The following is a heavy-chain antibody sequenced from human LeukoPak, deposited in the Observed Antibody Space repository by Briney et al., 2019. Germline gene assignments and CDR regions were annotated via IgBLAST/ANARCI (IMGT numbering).Heavy chain of an antibody. V-gene: IGHV3-7*01. CDR2: IKQDGSEK. Sequence: PGGSLRLSCAASGFTFSSYWMSWVRQAPGKGLEWVANIKQDGSEKYYVDSVKGRFTISRDNAKNSLYLQMNSLRAEDTAVYYCARVEQWSPYYYYYGMGVWGQGTTVTVSS. D-gene: IGHD5-18*01. CDR3: ARVEQWSPYYYYYGMGV. CDR1: GFTFSSYW. J-gene: IGHJ6*02.